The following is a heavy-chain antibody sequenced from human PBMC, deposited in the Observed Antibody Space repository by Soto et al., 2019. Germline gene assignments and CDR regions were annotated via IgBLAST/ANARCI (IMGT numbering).Heavy chain of an antibody. CDR2: IYYSGST. CDR3: AREEGLGGSTSGYRGHWFTP. V-gene: IGHV4-61*08. J-gene: IGHJ5*02. Sequence: PXETLSDKCTVSGGSGRSGGYHPSWIRQPPGKGLEWVGYIYYSGSTNYNRSLKSRVTISVDTSKNQFSMKLNSVTAADTAVSYCAREEGLGGSTSGYRGHWFTPAAREPCSASPQ. D-gene: IGHD2-2*02. CDR1: GGSGRSGGYH.